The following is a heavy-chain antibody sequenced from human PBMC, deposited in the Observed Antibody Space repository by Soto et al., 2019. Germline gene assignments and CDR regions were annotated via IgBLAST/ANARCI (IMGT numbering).Heavy chain of an antibody. Sequence: GGSLRLSCAASGFTFSGKSMHWVRQAPGKGLEWVALISPDGSQIFYADSVRGRFTISRDNSKNTAYLQLNSLRAEDTSLYFCASDIDDPWLFTFRAQRTLVPVS. CDR1: GFTFSGKS. J-gene: IGHJ1*01. D-gene: IGHD1-1*01. CDR3: ASDIDDPWLFTF. V-gene: IGHV3-30-3*01. CDR2: ISPDGSQI.